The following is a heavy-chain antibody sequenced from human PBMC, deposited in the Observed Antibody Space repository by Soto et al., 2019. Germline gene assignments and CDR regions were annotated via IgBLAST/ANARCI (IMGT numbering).Heavy chain of an antibody. V-gene: IGHV4-61*01. CDR1: GGSVRSGSYY. Sequence: SETLSLTCSVSGGSVRSGSYYWTWIRQPPGKGLEWIGYIYQSGTTNYNASLKSRVTVSIDTSKNQFFLKLNSVTAADTAVYYCARDSSGRHDYWGQGTLVTVSS. CDR3: ARDSSGRHDY. J-gene: IGHJ4*02. CDR2: IYQSGTT. D-gene: IGHD3-22*01.